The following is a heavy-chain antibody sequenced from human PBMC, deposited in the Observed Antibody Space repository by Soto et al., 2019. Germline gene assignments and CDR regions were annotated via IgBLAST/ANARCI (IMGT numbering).Heavy chain of an antibody. CDR3: ARGGAARAYYYYGMDV. J-gene: IGHJ6*02. D-gene: IGHD6-13*01. CDR2: INSNGRSI. Sequence: EVQLVESGGGLVQPGGSLRLSCAASGFTLTNYWMHWVRQAPGKGLVWVSRINSNGRSITYADSVKGRFTISRDNATNTLYLQMNSLSAEDTAVYYCARGGAARAYYYYGMDVWGQGTTVTVSS. CDR1: GFTLTNYW. V-gene: IGHV3-74*01.